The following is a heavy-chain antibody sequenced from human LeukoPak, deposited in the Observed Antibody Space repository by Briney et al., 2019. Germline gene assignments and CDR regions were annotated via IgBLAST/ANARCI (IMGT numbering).Heavy chain of an antibody. J-gene: IGHJ4*02. Sequence: GGSLRLSCAASGFTFSNAWMSWVRQAPGKGLELVGRIKSKTDVGTTDYAAPVKGRFTISRDDSKNTLYLQMNSLKTEDTAVYYCTADLYYDFWSGNDYWGQGTLVTVSS. CDR3: TADLYYDFWSGNDY. V-gene: IGHV3-15*01. CDR1: GFTFSNAW. CDR2: IKSKTDVGTT. D-gene: IGHD3-3*01.